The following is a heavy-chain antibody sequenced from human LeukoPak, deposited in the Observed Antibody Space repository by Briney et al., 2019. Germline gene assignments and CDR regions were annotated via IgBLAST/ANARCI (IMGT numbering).Heavy chain of an antibody. CDR3: ARAGLDYYDSSGYYPFGY. Sequence: GGSLRLSCAASGFTFSSYAMHWVRQAPGKGLEWVAVISYDGSNKYYADSVKGRFTISRDNSKNTLYLQMNSLRAEDTAVYYCARAGLDYYDSSGYYPFGYWGQGTLVTVSS. J-gene: IGHJ4*02. D-gene: IGHD3-22*01. V-gene: IGHV3-30*04. CDR2: ISYDGSNK. CDR1: GFTFSSYA.